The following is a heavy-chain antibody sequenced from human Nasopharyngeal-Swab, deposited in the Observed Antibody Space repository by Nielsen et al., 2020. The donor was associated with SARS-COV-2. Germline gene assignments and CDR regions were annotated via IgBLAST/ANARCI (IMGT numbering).Heavy chain of an antibody. J-gene: IGHJ6*02. CDR3: ARVFADYYYGMDV. CDR1: GFTFSSYG. V-gene: IGHV3-30*03. D-gene: IGHD3-10*02. CDR2: ISYDGSNK. Sequence: GGSLRLSCAASGFTFSSYGMHWVRQAPGKGLEWVAVISYDGSNKYYADSVKGRFTISRDNSKNTLYLQMNSLRAEDTAVYYCARVFADYYYGMDVWGQGTTVTVSS.